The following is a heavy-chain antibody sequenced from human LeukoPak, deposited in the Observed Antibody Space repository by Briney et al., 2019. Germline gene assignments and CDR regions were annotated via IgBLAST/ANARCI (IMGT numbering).Heavy chain of an antibody. CDR3: ARGGYGSGSYRPDYFDY. D-gene: IGHD3-10*01. CDR2: IYYSGNT. J-gene: IGHJ4*02. V-gene: IGHV4-61*01. CDR1: GGSVSSGSYY. Sequence: SETLSLTCTVSGGSVSSGSYYWSWIRQPPGKGLEWIGYIYYSGNTNYNPSLKSRVTISVDTSKNQFSLKLSSVTAADTAVYYCARGGYGSGSYRPDYFDYWGQGTLVTVSS.